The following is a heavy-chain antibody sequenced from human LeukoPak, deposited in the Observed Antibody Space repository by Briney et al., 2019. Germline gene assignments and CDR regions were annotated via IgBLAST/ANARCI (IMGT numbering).Heavy chain of an antibody. Sequence: GGSLRLSCAASGFTFNSCGMNWVRQAPGKGLEWVSYISISSITIYYADSVKGRFTISRDNAKNTLYLQMNSLRAEDTAVYYCAKDYDFWSGYYDYFDYWGQGTLVTVSS. CDR1: GFTFNSCG. CDR2: ISISSITI. D-gene: IGHD3-3*01. V-gene: IGHV3-48*01. J-gene: IGHJ4*02. CDR3: AKDYDFWSGYYDYFDY.